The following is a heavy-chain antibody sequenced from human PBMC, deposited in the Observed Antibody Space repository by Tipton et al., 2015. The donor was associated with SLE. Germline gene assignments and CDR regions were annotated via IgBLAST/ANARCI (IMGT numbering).Heavy chain of an antibody. CDR3: ARGRESVF. CDR1: GGSISSHY. V-gene: IGHV4-34*01. Sequence: LRLSCTVSGGSISSHYWSWIRQPPGKGLEWIGEINHSGSTNYNPSLKSRVTISVDTSKNQFSLKLSSVTAADTAVYYCARGRESVFWGQGTMVTVSS. CDR2: INHSGST. J-gene: IGHJ3*01.